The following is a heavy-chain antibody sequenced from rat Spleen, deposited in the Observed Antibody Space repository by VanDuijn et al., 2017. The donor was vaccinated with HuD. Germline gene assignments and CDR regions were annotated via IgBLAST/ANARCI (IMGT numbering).Heavy chain of an antibody. V-gene: IGHV5-29*01. Sequence: EVQLVESGGGLVQPGRSLKLSCAASGFTFSNFPMAWVRQTPTKGLEWVAAISYDGGSIYYRDSVKGRFTISRENAKSTLYLQMDSLRSEDTATYYCARQWDYWGQGVMVTVSS. CDR1: GFTFSNFP. CDR3: ARQWDY. CDR2: ISYDGGSI. J-gene: IGHJ2*01.